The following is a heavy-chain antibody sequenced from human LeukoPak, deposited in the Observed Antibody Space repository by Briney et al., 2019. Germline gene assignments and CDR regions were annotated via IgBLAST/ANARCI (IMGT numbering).Heavy chain of an antibody. V-gene: IGHV3-21*01. CDR2: ISSSSSYI. Sequence: GGSLRLSCAAAGFTFSSYAMHWVRQAPGKGLEWVSSISSSSSYIYYADSVKGRFTISRDNAKNSLYLQMNSLRAEDTAVYYCARGLVVPAAIGYYYYYMDVWGKGTTVTVSS. CDR1: GFTFSSYA. CDR3: ARGLVVPAAIGYYYYYMDV. J-gene: IGHJ6*03. D-gene: IGHD2-2*01.